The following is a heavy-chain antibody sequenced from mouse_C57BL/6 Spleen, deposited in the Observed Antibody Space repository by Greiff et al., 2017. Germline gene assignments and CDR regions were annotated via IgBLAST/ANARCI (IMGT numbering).Heavy chain of an antibody. CDR1: GYTFTSFW. J-gene: IGHJ4*01. CDR3: ARMGGSGYAMDY. CDR2: FDPNSGGN. Sequence: QVQLQLPGAELLKPGATVKLSFKASGYTFTSFWMHVVKQRPGRGLGWIGRFDPNSGGNKYNEKFKSKATLTVDKPSSTAYMQLSSLTSEDSAVYYCARMGGSGYAMDYWGQGTSVTVSS. V-gene: IGHV1-72*01.